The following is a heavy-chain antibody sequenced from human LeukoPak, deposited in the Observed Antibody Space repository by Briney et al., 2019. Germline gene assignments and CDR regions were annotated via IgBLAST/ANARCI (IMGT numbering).Heavy chain of an antibody. CDR3: ARLVPYGAVY. V-gene: IGHV4-38-2*01. CDR2: IYHSGST. CDR1: GYSISSGYY. Sequence: PSETLSLTCAVSGYSISSGYYWGWIRQPPGKGLEWIASIYHSGSTYYNPSLKSRVTISVDTSKNQFSLKLSSVTAADTAVYYCARLVPYGAVYWGQGTLVTVSS. J-gene: IGHJ4*02. D-gene: IGHD4-17*01.